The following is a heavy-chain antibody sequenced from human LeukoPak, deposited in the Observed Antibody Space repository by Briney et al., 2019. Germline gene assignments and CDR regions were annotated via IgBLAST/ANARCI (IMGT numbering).Heavy chain of an antibody. CDR3: ARQYSSSWFGDY. D-gene: IGHD6-13*01. CDR2: INPNSGGT. J-gene: IGHJ4*02. V-gene: IGHV1-2*06. CDR1: GYTFTGYY. Sequence: ASVKVSCKASGYTFTGYYMHWVRQAPGQGLEWMGRINPNSGGTNYAQEFQGRVTMTRDTSISTAYMELSRLRSDDTAVYYCARQYSSSWFGDYWGQGTLVTVSS.